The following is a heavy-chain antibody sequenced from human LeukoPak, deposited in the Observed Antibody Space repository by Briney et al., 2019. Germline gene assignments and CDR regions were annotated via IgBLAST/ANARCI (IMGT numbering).Heavy chain of an antibody. CDR3: ARDNSWELLLDY. Sequence: PGGSLRLSCAASGFTFSDYHMSWIRQAPGKGLEWVSYISSSGSTIYYADSVKGRFTISRDNAKNSLYLQMNSLRAEDTAVYYCARDNSWELLLDYWGQGTLVTVSS. J-gene: IGHJ4*02. V-gene: IGHV3-11*01. D-gene: IGHD1-26*01. CDR1: GFTFSDYH. CDR2: ISSSGSTI.